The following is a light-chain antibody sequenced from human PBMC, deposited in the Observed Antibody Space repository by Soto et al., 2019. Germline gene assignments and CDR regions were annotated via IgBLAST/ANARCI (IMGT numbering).Light chain of an antibody. J-gene: IGLJ2*01. V-gene: IGLV1-47*02. Sequence: QSVLTQPPSASGTPGQRVTISCSGSSSNIGINYVYWYQHLPGTAPNLLIYSNNQRPSGVPDRFSGSKSGTSASLAISGFRSDDEADYYCAARDDSLSGVVFGGGTKLTVL. CDR3: AARDDSLSGVV. CDR2: SNN. CDR1: SSNIGINY.